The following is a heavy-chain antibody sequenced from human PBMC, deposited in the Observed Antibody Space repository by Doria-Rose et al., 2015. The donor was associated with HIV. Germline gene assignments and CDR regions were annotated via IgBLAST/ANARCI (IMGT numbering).Heavy chain of an antibody. D-gene: IGHD6-13*01. CDR1: GVSLSSPGMG. Sequence: SGPVLVKPTETLTLTCTVSGVSLSSPGMGVSWIRQPPGKALEWLANIFSDDERSYKTSLKSRLTSSRGTSKSQAVLTMTDMDPVDTATYYCARIKSSRWYHKYYFDFWGQGTLVIVSA. J-gene: IGHJ4*02. CDR2: IFSDDER. CDR3: ARIKSSRWYHKYYFDF. V-gene: IGHV2-26*01.